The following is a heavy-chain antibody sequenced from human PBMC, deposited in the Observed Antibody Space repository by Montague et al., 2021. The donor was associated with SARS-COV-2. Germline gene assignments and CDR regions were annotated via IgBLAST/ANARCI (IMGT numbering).Heavy chain of an antibody. CDR1: GGSISSSSYY. J-gene: IGHJ4*02. CDR3: ASMVRAQVYYFDY. D-gene: IGHD3-10*01. Sequence: SETLSLTCTVSGGSISSSSYYWGWIRQPPGKGLEWIGSIFYSGSTDYXXXLKSRVTISVDTSKNQSSLKLSSVTAADTAVYYCASMVRAQVYYFDYWGQGTLVTVSS. V-gene: IGHV4-39*01. CDR2: IFYSGST.